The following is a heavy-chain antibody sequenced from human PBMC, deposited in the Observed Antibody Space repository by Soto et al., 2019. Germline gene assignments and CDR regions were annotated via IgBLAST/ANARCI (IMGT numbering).Heavy chain of an antibody. D-gene: IGHD4-17*01. Sequence: GGSLRLSCAASGSTFSSYAMSWVRQAPGKGLEWVSGISGGGGSTYYADSVKGRFTFSRDNSKNTLYLQMNSLRAEDTAVYYCARDYGDYGAFDIWGQGTMVTVSS. CDR2: ISGGGGST. J-gene: IGHJ3*02. CDR3: ARDYGDYGAFDI. V-gene: IGHV3-23*01. CDR1: GSTFSSYA.